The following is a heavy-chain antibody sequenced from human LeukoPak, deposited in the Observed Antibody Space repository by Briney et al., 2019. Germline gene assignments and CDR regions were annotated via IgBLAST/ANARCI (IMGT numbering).Heavy chain of an antibody. Sequence: ASVKVSCKASGYTFTGYYMHWVRQAPGQGLEWMGWINPNSGGTNYAQKFQGRVTMTTDTSTSTAYMELRSLRSDDTAVYYCARAGGEQQLVDFDYWGQGTLVTVSS. CDR3: ARAGGEQQLVDFDY. J-gene: IGHJ4*02. CDR2: INPNSGGT. D-gene: IGHD6-13*01. CDR1: GYTFTGYY. V-gene: IGHV1-2*02.